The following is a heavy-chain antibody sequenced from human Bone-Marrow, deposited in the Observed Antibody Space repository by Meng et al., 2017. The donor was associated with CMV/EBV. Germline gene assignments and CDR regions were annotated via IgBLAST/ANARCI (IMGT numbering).Heavy chain of an antibody. CDR3: AHRQDGHTSTWNWRRPQTENWFDP. CDR1: GFSLSTSGMR. J-gene: IGHJ5*02. V-gene: IGHV2-70*12. CDR2: IDWDDDK. D-gene: IGHD1-7*01. Sequence: SGPTLVKPTQTLTLTCTFSGFSLSTSGMRVSWIRQPPGKALEWLARIDWDDDKYCGTSLKTRLTISKATSKNQVVLTMTNMDPVDTGTYFCAHRQDGHTSTWNWRRPQTENWFDPWGQGTLVTVSS.